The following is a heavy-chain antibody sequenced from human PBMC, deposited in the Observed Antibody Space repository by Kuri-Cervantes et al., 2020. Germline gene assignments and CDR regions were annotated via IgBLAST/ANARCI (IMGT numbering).Heavy chain of an antibody. D-gene: IGHD5-24*01. CDR2: MNPNSGKT. V-gene: IGHV1-8*01. J-gene: IGHJ4*02. CDR3: TRGLNGYSHY. CDR1: GYTFTNYD. Sequence: ASVKVSCKASGYTFTNYDINWVRQATGQGLEWMGWMNPNSGKTGYAQKFQGRVTTTRNTSTSTAYMDLSSLRSEDTAVYYCTRGLNGYSHYWGQGTLVTVSS.